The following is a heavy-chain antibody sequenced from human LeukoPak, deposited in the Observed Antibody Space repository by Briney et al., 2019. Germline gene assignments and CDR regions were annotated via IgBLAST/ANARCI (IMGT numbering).Heavy chain of an antibody. J-gene: IGHJ4*02. CDR3: AVSDDYYGSGSFDY. CDR1: GFTVSSNY. D-gene: IGHD3-10*01. Sequence: GGSLRLSCAASGFTVSSNYMTWVRQAPGKGLEWVSSITGNGGSTCYADSVKGRFTISRDNSKNTLYLQMISLRAEDTAVYYCAVSDDYYGSGSFDYWGQGTLVTVSS. CDR2: ITGNGGST. V-gene: IGHV3-23*01.